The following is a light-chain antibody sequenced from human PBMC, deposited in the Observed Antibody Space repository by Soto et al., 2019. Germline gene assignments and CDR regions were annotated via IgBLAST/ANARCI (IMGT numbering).Light chain of an antibody. Sequence: QSVLTQPPSASGTPGQTVTISCSGGSSNIGDEAVTWYQQFPGTAPNLLIFDTDQRPSGVPDRFSGSKSGTSASLAISGLPSEDEADYFCASWDDSLNGPVFGGGTKLTVL. CDR1: SSNIGDEA. CDR2: DTD. V-gene: IGLV1-44*01. J-gene: IGLJ3*02. CDR3: ASWDDSLNGPV.